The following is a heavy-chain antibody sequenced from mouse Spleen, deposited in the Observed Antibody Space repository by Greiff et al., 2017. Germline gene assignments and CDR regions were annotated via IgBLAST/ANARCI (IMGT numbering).Heavy chain of an antibody. J-gene: IGHJ4*01. CDR1: GYTFTSYW. Sequence: VQLQQSGTVLARPGASVKMSCKASGYTFTSYWMHWVKQRPGQGLEWIGAIYPGNSDTSYNQKFKGKAKLTAVTSTSTAYMELSSLTNEDSAVYYCTRSPSHYYGSSYYAMDYWGQGTSVTVSS. CDR3: TRSPSHYYGSSYYAMDY. V-gene: IGHV1-5*01. CDR2: IYPGNSDT. D-gene: IGHD1-1*01.